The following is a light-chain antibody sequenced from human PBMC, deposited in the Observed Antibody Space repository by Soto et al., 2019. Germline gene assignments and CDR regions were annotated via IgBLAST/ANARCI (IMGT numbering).Light chain of an antibody. Sequence: QSVLTQPASVSGSRGQSITISCTGTSSDVGGYNYVSWYQHHPGKAPKLMIYDVSNRPSGVSNRFSGSKSGNTASLTISGLQPEDEADYYCSSYTTSNTRQIVFGTGTKLTVL. J-gene: IGLJ1*01. CDR2: DVS. V-gene: IGLV2-14*03. CDR1: SSDVGGYNY. CDR3: SSYTTSNTRQIV.